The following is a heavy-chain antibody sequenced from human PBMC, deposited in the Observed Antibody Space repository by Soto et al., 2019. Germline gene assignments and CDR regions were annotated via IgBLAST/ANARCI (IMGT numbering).Heavy chain of an antibody. CDR2: ISAYNGNT. CDR1: GYTFTSYS. Sequence: QVQLVQSGAEVKKPGASVKVSCKASGYTFTSYSISWVRQAPGQGLEWMGWISAYNGNTYHARKLQGRVTMTTDTSTSTAYMELRSLRADDTAVYDCARDVGYGLIDYWGQGTLVTVSS. V-gene: IGHV1-18*01. CDR3: ARDVGYGLIDY. J-gene: IGHJ4*02. D-gene: IGHD5-18*01.